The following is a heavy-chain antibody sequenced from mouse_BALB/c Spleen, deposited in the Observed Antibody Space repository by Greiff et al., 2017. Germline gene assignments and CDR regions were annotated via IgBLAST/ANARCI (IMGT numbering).Heavy chain of an antibody. Sequence: EVKLMESGPELVKPGASVKMSCKASGYTFTSYVMHWVKQKPGQGLEWIGYINPYNDGTKYNEKFKGKATLTSDKSSSTAYMELSSLTSEDSAVYYCARQGYETFMDYWGQGTSVTVSS. CDR2: INPYNDGT. CDR3: ARQGYETFMDY. CDR1: GYTFTSYV. V-gene: IGHV1-14*01. J-gene: IGHJ4*01. D-gene: IGHD2-14*01.